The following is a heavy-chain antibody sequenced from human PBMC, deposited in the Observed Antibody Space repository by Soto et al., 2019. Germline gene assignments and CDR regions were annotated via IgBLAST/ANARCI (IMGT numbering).Heavy chain of an antibody. V-gene: IGHV4-61*01. J-gene: IGHJ6*02. CDR3: ARDVVVVAATPHPRHYYYGMDV. CDR2: IYYSGST. CDR1: GGSVSSGSYY. D-gene: IGHD2-15*01. Sequence: PSETLSLTCTVSGGSVSSGSYYWSWIRQPPGKGLEWIGYIYYSGSTNYNPSLKSRVTISVDTSKNQFSLKLSSVTAADTAVYYCARDVVVVAATPHPRHYYYGMDVWGQGTTVTVSS.